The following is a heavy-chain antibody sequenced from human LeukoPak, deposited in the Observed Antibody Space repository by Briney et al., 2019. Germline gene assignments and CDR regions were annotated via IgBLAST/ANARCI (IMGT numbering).Heavy chain of an antibody. V-gene: IGHV3-23*01. CDR1: GFTFSSYA. D-gene: IGHD3-3*01. J-gene: IGHJ4*02. Sequence: GGSLRLSCAASGFTFSSYAMSWVRQAPGKGLEWVSTIRGSGGTTYYADSVKGRFTISGDNSKNMLYLQMNSLRAEDTAVYYCAKGRYDFWSGLDYWGQGTLVTVSS. CDR3: AKGRYDFWSGLDY. CDR2: IRGSGGTT.